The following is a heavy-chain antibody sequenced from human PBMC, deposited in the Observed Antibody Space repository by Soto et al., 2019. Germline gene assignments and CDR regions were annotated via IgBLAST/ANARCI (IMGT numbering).Heavy chain of an antibody. CDR2: ISGSGGSS. CDR1: GFAFSTYA. D-gene: IGHD6-13*01. J-gene: IGHJ6*02. Sequence: PGGSLRLSCAASGFAFSTYAMTWVRQAPGKGLEWVSVISGSGGSSYYADSVKGRFTISRGNSKNTLFLQMNGLRAEDTAVYYCAKVTKRAAAGRYEYYKYGMDVWGQGTTVTVSS. CDR3: AKVTKRAAAGRYEYYKYGMDV. V-gene: IGHV3-23*01.